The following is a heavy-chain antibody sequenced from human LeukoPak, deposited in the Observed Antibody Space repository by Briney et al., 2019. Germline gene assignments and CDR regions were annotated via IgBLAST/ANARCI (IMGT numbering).Heavy chain of an antibody. CDR2: IYHSGST. J-gene: IGHJ4*02. V-gene: IGHV4-38-2*02. CDR3: ARLIDY. CDR1: GYSISSGYY. Sequence: SETLSLTCTVSGYSISSGYYWGWIRQPPGKGLEWIGSIYHSGSTYYNPSLKSRVTISVDTSKNQFSLKLSSVTAADTAVYYCARLIDYWGQGTLVTVSS.